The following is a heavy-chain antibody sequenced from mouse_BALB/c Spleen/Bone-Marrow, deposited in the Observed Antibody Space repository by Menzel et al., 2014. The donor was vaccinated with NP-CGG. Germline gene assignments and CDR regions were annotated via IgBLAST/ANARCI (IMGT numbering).Heavy chain of an antibody. CDR2: IWAGGST. CDR3: ARDHYGNYGGSFFAY. D-gene: IGHD2-1*01. V-gene: IGHV2-9*02. Sequence: VMLVESGPGLVAPSQSLSITCTVSGFSLTSYGVHWVRLPPGKGLEWLGVIWAGGSTNYNSALMSRLSISKDNSKSQVFLKMNSLQTDDTAMYYCARDHYGNYGGSFFAYWGQGTLVTVSA. CDR1: GFSLTSYG. J-gene: IGHJ3*01.